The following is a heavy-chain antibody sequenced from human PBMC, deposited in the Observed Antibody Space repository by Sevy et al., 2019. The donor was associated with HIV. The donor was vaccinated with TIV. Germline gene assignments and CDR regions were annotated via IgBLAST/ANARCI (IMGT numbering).Heavy chain of an antibody. V-gene: IGHV3-53*01. D-gene: IGHD3-22*01. J-gene: IGHJ3*02. CDR1: GFTVNSNY. Sequence: GGSLRLSCAATGFTVNSNYMSWVRQAPGKGLEWVSIIYTGDNTYYTDSVKGRFTISRDNSKNTLYLQMNSLRAEDTAVYDCARLSVCYYDSDGYYTTGNAFDIWGQGTMVTVSS. CDR2: IYTGDNT. CDR3: ARLSVCYYDSDGYYTTGNAFDI.